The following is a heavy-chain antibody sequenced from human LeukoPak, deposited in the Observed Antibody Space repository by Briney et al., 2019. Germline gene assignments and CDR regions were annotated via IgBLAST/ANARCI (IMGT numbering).Heavy chain of an antibody. V-gene: IGHV4-39*07. D-gene: IGHD4-17*01. CDR2: IYYSGST. CDR3: ARVYFYGDYGFDY. CDR1: GGSISSSSYY. J-gene: IGHJ4*02. Sequence: SETLSLTCTVSGGSISSSSYYWGWIRQPPGKGLEWIGSIYYSGSTYYNPSLKSRVTISVDTSKNQFSLKLSSVTAADTAVYYCARVYFYGDYGFDYWGQGTLVTVSS.